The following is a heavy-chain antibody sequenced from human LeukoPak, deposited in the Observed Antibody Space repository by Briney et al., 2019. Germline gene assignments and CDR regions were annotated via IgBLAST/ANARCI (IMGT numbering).Heavy chain of an antibody. CDR1: GGSFSGYY. V-gene: IGHV4-34*01. CDR2: INHSGST. CDR3: ARGDPSHTYYYGSGMFDP. J-gene: IGHJ5*02. Sequence: PSETLSLTCAVYGGSFSGYYWSWIRQPPGKGLEWIGEINHSGSTNYNPSLKSRVTISVDTSKNQFSLKLSSVTAADTAVYYCARGDPSHTYYYGSGMFDPWGQGTLVTVSS. D-gene: IGHD3-10*01.